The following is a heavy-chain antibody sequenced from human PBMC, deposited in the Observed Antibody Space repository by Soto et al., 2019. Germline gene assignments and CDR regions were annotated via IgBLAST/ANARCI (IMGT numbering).Heavy chain of an antibody. CDR1: GFSLSTSGVG. CDR2: TYWDDDN. D-gene: IGHD4-17*01. Sequence: QITLKESGPTLVKPTQPLTLTCTFSGFSLSTSGVGVGWIRPPPGKALEWLALTYWDDDNRYSPSLKSRLTXTXXTPKSQEGLTTTNMEPVDTATYDCAHRRRTVRFDHWGQGTLVTVSS. V-gene: IGHV2-5*02. J-gene: IGHJ4*02. CDR3: AHRRRTVRFDH.